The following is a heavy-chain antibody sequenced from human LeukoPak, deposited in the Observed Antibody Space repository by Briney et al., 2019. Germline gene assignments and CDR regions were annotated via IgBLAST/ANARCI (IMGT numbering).Heavy chain of an antibody. CDR1: GYTFTSYY. D-gene: IGHD2-15*01. CDR3: ARDSDVKGYCSGGSCYSFDP. CDR2: INPSGGST. J-gene: IGHJ5*02. V-gene: IGHV1-46*01. Sequence: ASVKVSCKASGYTFTSYYMHWVRQAPGQGLEWMGIINPSGGSTSYAQKFQGRVTMTRDTSTSTVYMELSSLRSEDTAVYYCARDSDVKGYCSGGSCYSFDPWGQGTLATVSS.